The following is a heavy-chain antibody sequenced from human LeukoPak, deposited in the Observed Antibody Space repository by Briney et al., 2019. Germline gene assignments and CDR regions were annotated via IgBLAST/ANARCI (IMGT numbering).Heavy chain of an antibody. D-gene: IGHD6-13*01. CDR3: ARDPHSSSWDY. CDR1: GGSFSGYY. J-gene: IGHJ4*02. V-gene: IGHV4-34*01. Sequence: SSETLSLTCAVYGGSFSGYYWTWIRQPPGKGLEWIGEINHSGSTTYNPALKSRVTISVDTSKNQFSLKLSSVTAADTAVYYYARDPHSSSWDYWGQGTLVTVSS. CDR2: INHSGST.